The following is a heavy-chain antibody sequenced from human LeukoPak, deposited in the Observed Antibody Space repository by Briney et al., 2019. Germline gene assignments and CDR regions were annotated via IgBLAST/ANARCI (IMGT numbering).Heavy chain of an antibody. CDR3: ARRGGWYSRANWFDP. V-gene: IGHV3-20*04. J-gene: IGHJ5*02. CDR2: INWNGGST. CDR1: GCTFDGYG. D-gene: IGHD6-19*01. Sequence: PGGSLRLSCAASGCTFDGYGMSWVRQAPGKGLEWVSGINWNGGSTGYADSVKGRFTISRDNAKNSLYLQMNSLRAEDTALYSCARRGGWYSRANWFDPWGQGTLVTLSS.